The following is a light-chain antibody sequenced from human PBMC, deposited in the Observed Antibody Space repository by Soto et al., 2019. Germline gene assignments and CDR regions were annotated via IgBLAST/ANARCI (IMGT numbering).Light chain of an antibody. CDR2: EGS. CDR3: CSYAGSSTLVV. V-gene: IGLV2-23*01. J-gene: IGLJ2*01. CDR1: SSDVGSYNL. Sequence: QSALTQPASVSGSPGQSITISCTATSSDVGSYNLVSWYQHHPGKAPKLMIYEGSKRPSGVSNRFSGSKSGNTASLTISGLQAEDEADYYCCSYAGSSTLVVFGGGTKLTVL.